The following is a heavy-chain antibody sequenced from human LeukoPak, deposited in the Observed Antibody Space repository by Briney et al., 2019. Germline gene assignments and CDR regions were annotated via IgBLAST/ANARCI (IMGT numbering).Heavy chain of an antibody. J-gene: IGHJ6*03. CDR3: ARDRGSSWPYYYYYYMDV. Sequence: GAPVKVSCKASGYTFTSYGISWVRQAPGQGLEWMGWISAYNGNTNYAQKLQGRVTMTTDTSTSTAYMELRSLRSDDTAVYYCARDRGSSWPYYYYYYMDVWGKGTTVTVSS. D-gene: IGHD6-13*01. V-gene: IGHV1-18*01. CDR2: ISAYNGNT. CDR1: GYTFTSYG.